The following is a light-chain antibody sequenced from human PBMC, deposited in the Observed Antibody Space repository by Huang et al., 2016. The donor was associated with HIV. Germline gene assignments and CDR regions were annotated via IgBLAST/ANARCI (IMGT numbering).Light chain of an antibody. CDR1: HSVDSGY. Sequence: EIVLTQSPGSLSLSPGDKVTVSCRASHSVDSGYLAWYQHKPGQSPRLLVYGTATRASGVPSRFTGSGSVRDFTLTSNRLEAEEFGVYYCQQYASSMATFGQGTKVDI. CDR2: GTA. J-gene: IGKJ1*01. CDR3: QQYASSMAT. V-gene: IGKV3-20*01.